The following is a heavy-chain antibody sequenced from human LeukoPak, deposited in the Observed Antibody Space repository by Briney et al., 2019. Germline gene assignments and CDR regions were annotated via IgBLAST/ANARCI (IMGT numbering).Heavy chain of an antibody. CDR3: ARGQVEWLRFGIYGP. J-gene: IGHJ5*02. CDR2: IDHSGST. Sequence: PSETLSLTCAVYGGSFSGYYWSWIRQPPGKGLEWIGEIDHSGSTNYNPPLKSRATISVDTSKNQFSLKLSSVTAADTAVYYCARGQVEWLRFGIYGPWGQGTLVTVSS. V-gene: IGHV4-34*01. D-gene: IGHD5-12*01. CDR1: GGSFSGYY.